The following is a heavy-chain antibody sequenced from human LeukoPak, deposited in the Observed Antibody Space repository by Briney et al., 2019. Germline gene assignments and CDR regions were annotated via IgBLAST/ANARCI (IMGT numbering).Heavy chain of an antibody. CDR3: ARGLVGATYDAFDI. J-gene: IGHJ3*02. D-gene: IGHD1-26*01. CDR2: INHSGST. V-gene: IGHV4-34*01. Sequence: SETLSLTCAVYGGSFSGYYWSWIRQPPGKGLEWIWQINHSGSTNYNPSLKSRVTISVDTSKNQFSLKLSSVTAADTAVYYCARGLVGATYDAFDIWGQGTMVTVSS. CDR1: GGSFSGYY.